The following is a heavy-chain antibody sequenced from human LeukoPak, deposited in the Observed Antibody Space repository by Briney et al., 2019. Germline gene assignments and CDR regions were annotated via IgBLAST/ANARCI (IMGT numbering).Heavy chain of an antibody. CDR1: GFTFNNYA. Sequence: PGGSLRLSCAASGFTFNNYAIHWVRQAPGKGLEWVAVISHGGNTEYYGDSVKGRFTISRDNSRNTLYLQMHSLSVEDTAVYYCARDTSGSPSEYWGQGTLVTVSS. CDR3: ARDTSGSPSEY. D-gene: IGHD1-26*01. CDR2: ISHGGNTE. V-gene: IGHV3-30*04. J-gene: IGHJ4*02.